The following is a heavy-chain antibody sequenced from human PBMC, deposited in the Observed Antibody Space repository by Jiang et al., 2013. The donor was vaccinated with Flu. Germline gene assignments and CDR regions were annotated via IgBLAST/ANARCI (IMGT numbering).Heavy chain of an antibody. CDR2: INPTSGST. CDR1: GYIFTNYY. D-gene: IGHD3/OR15-3a*01. V-gene: IGHV1-46*01. CDR3: ARGESFGRSFDY. J-gene: IGHJ4*02. Sequence: GAEVKKPGASVKVSCKASGYIFTNYYPHWVRQAPGRGLEWMGMINPTSGSTDYPQKFQGRVTMTRDTSTSTVYMELRSLKSEDTAVYYCARGESFGRSFDYWGQG.